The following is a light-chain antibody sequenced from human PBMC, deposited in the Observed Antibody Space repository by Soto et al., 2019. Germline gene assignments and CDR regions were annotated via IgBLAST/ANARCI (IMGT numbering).Light chain of an antibody. CDR3: QQYGSWT. CDR1: QTISSNN. V-gene: IGKV3-20*01. Sequence: EIVLTQSPGTLSVSPGERATLSCRASQTISSNNLARYQQKPGQAPSLLIYGTSSRATGIPDRFSGSGSGTVFTLTISRLEPEDSAIYYCQQYGSWTFGQGIKVEI. CDR2: GTS. J-gene: IGKJ1*01.